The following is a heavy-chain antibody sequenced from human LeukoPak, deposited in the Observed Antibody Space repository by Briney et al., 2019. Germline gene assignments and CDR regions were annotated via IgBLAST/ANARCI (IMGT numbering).Heavy chain of an antibody. CDR1: SGSISSCY. CDR3: ARHEKLGQFDY. D-gene: IGHD3-10*01. Sequence: SETLSLTCTVSSGSISSCYWSWIRQPPGKGLEWIGYVYYSGSANYNPSLKSRVTISVDTSKNQFSLKLSSVTAADTAVYYCARHEKLGQFDYWGQGTLVTVSS. CDR2: VYYSGSA. V-gene: IGHV4-59*08. J-gene: IGHJ4*02.